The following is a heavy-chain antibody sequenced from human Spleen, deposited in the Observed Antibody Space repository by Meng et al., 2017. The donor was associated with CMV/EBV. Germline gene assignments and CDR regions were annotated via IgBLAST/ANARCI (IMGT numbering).Heavy chain of an antibody. CDR2: ISGGGST. V-gene: IGHV3-53*01. D-gene: IGHD3-16*01. CDR3: ARYYGLG. CDR1: GFTVSSNY. Sequence: GESLKISCAASGFTVSSNYMSWVRQAPGKGLEWVSGISGGGSTYYADSVKGRFSISRDNSKNTLYLQMHSLRAGDTAVYYCARYYGLGWGQGTLVTVSS. J-gene: IGHJ4*02.